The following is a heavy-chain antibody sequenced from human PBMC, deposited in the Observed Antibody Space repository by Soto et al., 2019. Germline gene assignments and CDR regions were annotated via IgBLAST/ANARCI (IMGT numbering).Heavy chain of an antibody. CDR3: AKAGFSSSWSPTYFDY. V-gene: IGHV3-23*01. CDR2: ISGTGYNT. D-gene: IGHD6-13*01. CDR1: GFTFTSHA. J-gene: IGHJ4*02. Sequence: EVQLLESGGGLVQPGGSLRLSCAASGFTFTSHAMNWVRLAPGKGLEWVSAISGTGYNTYYADSVKGRFTISRDNTKNTLYLQMNSLRAEDTAVYYCAKAGFSSSWSPTYFDYWGQGTLVTVSS.